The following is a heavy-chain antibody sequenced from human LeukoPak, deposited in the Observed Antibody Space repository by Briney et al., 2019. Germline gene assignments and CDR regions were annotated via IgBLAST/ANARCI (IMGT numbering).Heavy chain of an antibody. V-gene: IGHV4-34*01. CDR2: INHSGST. Sequence: SETLSLTCAVYGGSFSGYYWSWIRQPPGKGLEWIGEINHSGSTNYNPSLKSRVTISVDTSKNQFSLKLSSVTAADTAVYYCARGMWGQPFDYWGQGTLVTVSS. CDR3: ARGMWGQPFDY. D-gene: IGHD7-27*01. CDR1: GGSFSGYY. J-gene: IGHJ4*02.